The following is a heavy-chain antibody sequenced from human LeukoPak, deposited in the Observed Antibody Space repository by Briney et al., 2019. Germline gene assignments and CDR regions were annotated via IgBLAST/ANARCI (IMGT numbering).Heavy chain of an antibody. CDR3: ARGNAVARDFDY. D-gene: IGHD6-19*01. CDR1: GYTFTSYD. CDR2: MNPNSGNT. V-gene: IGHV1-8*01. Sequence: ASVKVSCKASGYTFTSYDINWVRQAPGQGLEWMGWMNPNSGNTGYAQKFQGRVTMTRNTSISTAYMELSSLRSEDTAVYYCARGNAVARDFDYWGQGTLVTVSS. J-gene: IGHJ4*02.